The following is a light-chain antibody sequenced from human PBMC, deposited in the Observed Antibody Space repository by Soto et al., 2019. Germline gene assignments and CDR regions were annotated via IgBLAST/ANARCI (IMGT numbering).Light chain of an antibody. J-gene: IGKJ2*01. CDR3: QQYNNWPPMYT. Sequence: EIVMTQSPASLSVSPGERATLSCRASQSVRSNLAWYQQKPGQAPRHLIYGASTRATGIPARFSGSGSGTEFTLTISSLQSEDFAVYYCQQYNNWPPMYTFGQGTKLEIK. CDR2: GAS. V-gene: IGKV3-15*01. CDR1: QSVRSN.